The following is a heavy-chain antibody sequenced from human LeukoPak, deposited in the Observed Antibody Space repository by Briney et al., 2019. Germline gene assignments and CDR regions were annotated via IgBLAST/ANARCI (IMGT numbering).Heavy chain of an antibody. V-gene: IGHV1-69*05. J-gene: IGHJ3*02. CDR3: ARDLVVAAMGGDAFDI. CDR2: ISPIFGTA. Sequence: ASVTVSCKASGGTFGSYAISWVRQAPGQGLEWMGKISPIFGTANYAQKFQGRVTITTDESTSTAYMELSSLRSEDTAVYYCARDLVVAAMGGDAFDIWGQGTMVTVSS. CDR1: GGTFGSYA. D-gene: IGHD2-15*01.